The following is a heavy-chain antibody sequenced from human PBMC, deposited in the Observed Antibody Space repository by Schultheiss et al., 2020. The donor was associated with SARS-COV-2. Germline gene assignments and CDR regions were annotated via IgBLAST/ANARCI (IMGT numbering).Heavy chain of an antibody. Sequence: SETLSLTCNVSGYSISSGYYWGWTRQPPGGGLEWIGEIDHSGGTNYNPSLKSRVTILVDTSKNHLSLKLSSVTAADTAVYYCARGRITMVQGVITGFDYWGQGTLVTVSS. CDR1: GYSISSGYY. V-gene: IGHV4-38-2*02. CDR3: ARGRITMVQGVITGFDY. J-gene: IGHJ4*02. CDR2: IDHSGGT. D-gene: IGHD3-10*01.